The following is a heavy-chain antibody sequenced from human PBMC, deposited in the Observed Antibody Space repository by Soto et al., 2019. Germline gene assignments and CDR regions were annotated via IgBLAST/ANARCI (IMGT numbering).Heavy chain of an antibody. Sequence: PSETLSLTCTVSGASISSSSYYWGWIRQPPGKGLEWIGSIYYSGSTYYSPSLKSRVTISFDTSRSQFSLKLRSVTAADTAVYYCARGSYNILTGYYLDYWGQGTLVTVSS. J-gene: IGHJ4*02. V-gene: IGHV4-39*07. D-gene: IGHD3-9*01. CDR2: IYYSGST. CDR1: GASISSSSYY. CDR3: ARGSYNILTGYYLDY.